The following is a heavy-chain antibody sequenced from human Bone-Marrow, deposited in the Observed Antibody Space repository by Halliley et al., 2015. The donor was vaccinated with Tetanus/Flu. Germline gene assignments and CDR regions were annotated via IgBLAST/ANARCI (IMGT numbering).Heavy chain of an antibody. Sequence: SLRLSCTASGFNFGDYAMGWVRQAPGKGLEWVGFVRSYTHGGTTAYAAAVKGRFTISRDDSTSIAYLEMDSLKTEDTAVYYCTRDRWGSSSWSAPHFDCWGQGTLVTVSS. V-gene: IGHV3-49*04. CDR3: TRDRWGSSSWSAPHFDC. CDR1: GFNFGDYA. J-gene: IGHJ4*02. D-gene: IGHD6-13*01. CDR2: VRSYTHGGTT.